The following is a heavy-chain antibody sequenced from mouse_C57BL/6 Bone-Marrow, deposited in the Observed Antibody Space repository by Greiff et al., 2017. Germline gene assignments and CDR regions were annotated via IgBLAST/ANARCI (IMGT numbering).Heavy chain of an antibody. CDR3: ARSNGSSYPFAY. J-gene: IGHJ3*01. Sequence: RVESGAELVRPGSSVKLSCKDSYFAFMASAMHWVKQRPGHGLEWIGSFTMYSDATEYSENFKGKATLTANTSSSTAYMELSSLTSEDSAVYYGARSNGSSYPFAYWGQGTLVTVSA. V-gene: IGHV1-49*01. CDR1: YFAFMASA. CDR2: FTMYSDAT. D-gene: IGHD1-1*01.